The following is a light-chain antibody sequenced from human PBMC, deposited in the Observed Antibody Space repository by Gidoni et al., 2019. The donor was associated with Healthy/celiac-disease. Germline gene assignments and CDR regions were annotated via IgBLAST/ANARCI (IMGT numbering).Light chain of an antibody. J-gene: IGKJ5*01. CDR1: QSISSY. CDR2: AAS. CDR3: QQSYSTPIT. V-gene: IGKV1-39*01. Sequence: DIQMTQSPSSLSASVGDSVTITCRASQSISSYLNWYPQKPGKAPKLLIYAASSLQSGVPSRFSGSGSGTDFTLTISSLQPDDFATYYCQQSYSTPITFGQGTRLEIK.